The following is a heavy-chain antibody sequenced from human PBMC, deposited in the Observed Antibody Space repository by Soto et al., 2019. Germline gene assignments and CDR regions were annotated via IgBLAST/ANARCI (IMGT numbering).Heavy chain of an antibody. CDR3: AKDYYDTLTGYYGTDY. V-gene: IGHV3-48*01. CDR1: GFTFSSYI. J-gene: IGHJ4*02. CDR2: ISSSSSTI. Sequence: GGSLILSWAASGFTFSSYIMNWVRQAPGKGLEWVSYISSSSSTIYYADSVKGRFTISRDNSKNLLYLQMNSLGAEDTAVYYCAKDYYDTLTGYYGTDYWGQGTLVTVS. D-gene: IGHD3-9*01.